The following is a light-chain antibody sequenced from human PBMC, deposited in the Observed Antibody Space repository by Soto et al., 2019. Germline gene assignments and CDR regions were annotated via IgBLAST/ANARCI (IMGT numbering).Light chain of an antibody. CDR1: TGAVTNGHY. CDR3: LLSYNGPYV. J-gene: IGLJ1*01. CDR2: DTT. V-gene: IGLV7-46*01. Sequence: QAVFTQDPSLTVSPGGTVALTFGSSTGAVTNGHYPYWFQQKPGQAPRTLIYDTTNRHSWTPARFSGSLLGGKAALTLSGAQPEDEAEYYCLLSYNGPYVFGTGTKVTVL.